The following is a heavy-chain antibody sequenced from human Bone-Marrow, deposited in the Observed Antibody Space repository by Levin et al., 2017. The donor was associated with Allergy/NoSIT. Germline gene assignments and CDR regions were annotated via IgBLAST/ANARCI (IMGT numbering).Heavy chain of an antibody. V-gene: IGHV3-21*06. CDR1: DFTFSAYS. CDR2: ISTAGTYK. CDR3: ARVGRGDNFDGSYNFDY. J-gene: IGHJ4*02. Sequence: PGGSLRLSCAASDFTFSAYSFNWVRQAPGKGLEWVASISTAGTYKFYADSVKGRFTISRDNAENSLYLQMNDLRVEDTAVYYCARVGRGDNFDGSYNFDYWGQGTLVTVSS. D-gene: IGHD5-18*01.